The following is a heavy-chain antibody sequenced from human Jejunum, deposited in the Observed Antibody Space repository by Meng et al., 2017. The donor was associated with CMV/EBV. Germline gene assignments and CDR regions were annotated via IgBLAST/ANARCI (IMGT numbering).Heavy chain of an antibody. Sequence: GHTWTELTNPGASVRVSCQASGHSFTNYAVNWVRPATGQGLEWMGWINTNTGNTYSAQDFTGRFVISLDPSVSPASLPISGLKAEDTPLYSCTPVPANDYLSSYNFDYWGQGTLVTVSS. V-gene: IGHV7-4-1*02. CDR3: TPVPANDYLSSYNFDY. CDR1: GHSFTNYA. D-gene: IGHD4-11*01. CDR2: INTNTGNT. J-gene: IGHJ4*02.